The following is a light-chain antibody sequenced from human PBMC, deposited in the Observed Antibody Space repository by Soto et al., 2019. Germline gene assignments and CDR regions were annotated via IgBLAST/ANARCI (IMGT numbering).Light chain of an antibody. Sequence: SYELTQPPSVSVAPGQTARITCGGDNLGSKTVHWYQQKPGQAPVLVVYDDSDRPSGIPERFSGSNSGNTATLTISRVAAGDEAGYYCQVWDTDSDHHVFGTGTKVTVL. V-gene: IGLV3-21*02. J-gene: IGLJ1*01. CDR1: NLGSKT. CDR3: QVWDTDSDHHV. CDR2: DDS.